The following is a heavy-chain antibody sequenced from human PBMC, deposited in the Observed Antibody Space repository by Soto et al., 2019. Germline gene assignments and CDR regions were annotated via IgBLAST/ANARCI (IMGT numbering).Heavy chain of an antibody. J-gene: IGHJ4*02. V-gene: IGHV3-11*01. CDR2: ISSSGSTI. D-gene: IGHD3-10*01. CDR3: ALEVVRGLHLVGLDY. CDR1: GFTFSDYY. Sequence: GGSLRLSCAASGFTFSDYYMSWIRQAPGKGLEWVSYISSSGSTIYYPDSVKGRFTISRDNAKNSLYLQMNSLRAEDTAVYYCALEVVRGLHLVGLDYWGQGTLVTVSS.